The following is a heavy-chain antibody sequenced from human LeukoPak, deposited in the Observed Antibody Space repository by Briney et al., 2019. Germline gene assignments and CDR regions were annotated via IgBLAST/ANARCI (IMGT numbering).Heavy chain of an antibody. J-gene: IGHJ6*03. CDR1: GFTFSSYV. V-gene: IGHV3-64*01. CDR3: ARDSGYCSGGTCYWYYYMDV. Sequence: GGSLRLSCAASGFTFSSYVMYWVRQAPGKGLEYVSAISSNGGSTYYVNSVKGRFTISRDNSKNTLYLQMGSLRAEDMAVYYCARDSGYCSGGTCYWYYYMDVWGKGTTVTVSS. CDR2: ISSNGGST. D-gene: IGHD2-15*01.